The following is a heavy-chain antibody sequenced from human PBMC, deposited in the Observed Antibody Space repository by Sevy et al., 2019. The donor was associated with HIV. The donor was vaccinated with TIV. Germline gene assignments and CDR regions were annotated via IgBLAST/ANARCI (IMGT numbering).Heavy chain of an antibody. CDR2: IWYDGTNK. CDR3: AREDIRVAGIGYYFHS. D-gene: IGHD6-19*01. Sequence: GGSLRLPCAASGFSISGYGMHWVRQAPGKGLEWVAVIWYDGTNKEYADSVKGRFTISRDNSKNTLYLQMNSLRAEDTAVYYCAREDIRVAGIGYYFHSWGQGTLVTVSS. V-gene: IGHV3-33*01. CDR1: GFSISGYG. J-gene: IGHJ4*02.